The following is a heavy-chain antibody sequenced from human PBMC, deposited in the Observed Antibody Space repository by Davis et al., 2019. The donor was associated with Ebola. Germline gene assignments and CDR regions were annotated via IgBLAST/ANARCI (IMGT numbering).Heavy chain of an antibody. J-gene: IGHJ6*03. D-gene: IGHD2-2*01. CDR2: ISYDGSNK. CDR1: GFTFSSYG. V-gene: IGHV3-30*18. CDR3: AKDDGYCSSTSCFYYYYYYMDV. Sequence: GGSLRLSCAASGFTFSSYGMHWVRQAPGKGLEWVAVISYDGSNKYYADSVKGRFTISRDNSKNTLYLQMNSLRAEDTAVYYCAKDDGYCSSTSCFYYYYYYMDVWGKGTTVTVSS.